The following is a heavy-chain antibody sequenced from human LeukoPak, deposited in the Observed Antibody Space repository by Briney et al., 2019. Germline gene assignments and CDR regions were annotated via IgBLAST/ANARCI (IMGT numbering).Heavy chain of an antibody. V-gene: IGHV3-30*18. CDR2: ISYDGSNK. J-gene: IGHJ6*02. CDR1: GFTFSSYG. CDR3: AKDLVSGRNPVLRNWYYGMDV. Sequence: GGSLRLSCAASGFTFSSYGMHWVRQAPGKGLEWVAVISYDGSNKYYADPVKGRFTISRDNSKNTLYLQMNSLRAEDTAVYYCAKDLVSGRNPVLRNWYYGMDVWGQGTTVTVSS. D-gene: IGHD4-23*01.